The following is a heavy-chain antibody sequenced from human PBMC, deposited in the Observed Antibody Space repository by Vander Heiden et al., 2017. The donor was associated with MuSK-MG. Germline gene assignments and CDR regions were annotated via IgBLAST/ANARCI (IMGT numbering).Heavy chain of an antibody. D-gene: IGHD6-13*01. CDR1: GGSFSGYY. V-gene: IGHV4-34*01. J-gene: IGHJ4*02. CDR3: ARGAPSSCGQQLDRYYFDY. Sequence: VQLQRWGAGLLTPSETLSLTCAIYGGSFSGYYGSWIRQRPGKGLEWIGEINHSGSTNDNPSLKSRVTISVDTSKTQFSLKLISVTAADTAVYYCARGAPSSCGQQLDRYYFDYWGQGTLVTVSS. CDR2: INHSGST.